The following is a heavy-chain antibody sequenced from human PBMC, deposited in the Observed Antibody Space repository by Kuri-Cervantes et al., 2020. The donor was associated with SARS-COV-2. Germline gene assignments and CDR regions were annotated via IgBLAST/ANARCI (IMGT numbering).Heavy chain of an antibody. Sequence: GGSLRLSCAASGFTFSSYAMNWVRQAPGKGLEWVSVISYDGSNKYYADSVKGRFTISRDNSKNTLYLQMNSLRAEDTAVYFCARALYCGRRDYSPSSGYYYDGMDVWGQGTMVTVSS. CDR2: ISYDGSNK. J-gene: IGHJ6*02. V-gene: IGHV3-30-3*01. CDR1: GFTFSSYA. D-gene: IGHD2-8*02. CDR3: ARALYCGRRDYSPSSGYYYDGMDV.